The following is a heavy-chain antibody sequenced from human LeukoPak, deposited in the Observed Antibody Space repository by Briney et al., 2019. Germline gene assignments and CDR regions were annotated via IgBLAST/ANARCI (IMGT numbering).Heavy chain of an antibody. Sequence: GASVKVSCKASGYTFTGYYMHWVRQAPGQGLEWMGWINPNSGGTNYAQKFQGRVTMTRDTSISTAYMELSRLRSDDTAVYYCARRRRHTGYYFDYWGQGTLVTVSS. J-gene: IGHJ4*02. CDR3: ARRRRHTGYYFDY. D-gene: IGHD3-10*01. V-gene: IGHV1-2*02. CDR2: INPNSGGT. CDR1: GYTFTGYY.